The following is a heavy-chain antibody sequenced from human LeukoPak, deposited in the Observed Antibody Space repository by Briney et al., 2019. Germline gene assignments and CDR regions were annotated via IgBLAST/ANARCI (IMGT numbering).Heavy chain of an antibody. CDR1: GGSISSGDYY. Sequence: SETLSLTCTVSGGSISSGDYYWSWIRQPPGKGLEWIGYIYYSGSTYYNPSLKSRVTISVDTSKNQFSLKLSSVTAADTAVYYCARGLLWSGELFLYFDYWGQGTLVTVSS. D-gene: IGHD3-10*01. CDR3: ARGLLWSGELFLYFDY. CDR2: IYYSGST. V-gene: IGHV4-30-4*01. J-gene: IGHJ4*02.